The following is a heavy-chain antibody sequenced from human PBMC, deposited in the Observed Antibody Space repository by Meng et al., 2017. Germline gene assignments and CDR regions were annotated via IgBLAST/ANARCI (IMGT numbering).Heavy chain of an antibody. J-gene: IGHJ4*02. CDR3: AREIASRGNHAR. CDR1: GYLFIGYY. CDR2: INPNSGVT. V-gene: IGHV1-2*06. D-gene: IGHD4-23*01. Sequence: QRQLVAFGDEVEKPGVSVKASCKASGYLFIGYYIHWVRQAPGQGLEWMGQINPNSGVTNFAQRFQGRVTMTRDTSISTAYMELSRLTSDDTAVYYCAREIASRGNHARWGQGTLVTVSS.